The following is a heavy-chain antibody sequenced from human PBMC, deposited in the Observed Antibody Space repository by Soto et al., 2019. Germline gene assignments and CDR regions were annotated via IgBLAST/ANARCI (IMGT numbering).Heavy chain of an antibody. CDR1: GGTFSSYA. V-gene: IGHV1-69*12. CDR2: IIPIFGTA. Sequence: QVQLVQSGAEVKKPGSSVKVSCKASGGTFSSYAISWVRQAPGQGLEWMGGIIPIFGTANYAQKFQGRVXXPAAESTRTAXXEXSXXRSEDTAVYYCARVGCISTSCLQSVGPDYYYGMDVWGQGTTVTVSS. J-gene: IGHJ6*02. CDR3: ARVGCISTSCLQSVGPDYYYGMDV. D-gene: IGHD2-2*01.